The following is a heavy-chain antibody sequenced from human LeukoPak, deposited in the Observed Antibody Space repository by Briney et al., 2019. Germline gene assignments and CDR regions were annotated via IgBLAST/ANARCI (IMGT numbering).Heavy chain of an antibody. J-gene: IGHJ4*02. CDR3: ARVPRGVRYGSSWSGYIDY. CDR2: INSDGSSP. CDR1: GFTFSSHW. Sequence: GSLRLSCAASGFTFSSHWMHWVRQGPGKGLVWVSRINSDGSSPTYEDSVKGRFTISRDNAKNTLYLQMKSLRAEDTAVYYCARVPRGVRYGSSWSGYIDYWGQGTLVTVSS. V-gene: IGHV3-74*01. D-gene: IGHD6-13*01.